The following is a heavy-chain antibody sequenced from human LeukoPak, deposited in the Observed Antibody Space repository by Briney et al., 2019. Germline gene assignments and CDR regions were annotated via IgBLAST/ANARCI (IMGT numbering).Heavy chain of an antibody. D-gene: IGHD4-11*01. Sequence: GGSLRLSCTASKFTFSHYGMQWVRQAPGKGLEWVAVISSDGSIKVYADSVKGRFTLSRDNSKNTLYLQMNNLRADDTAMYYCARGRQCDYWGQGTLVTVSS. CDR1: KFTFSHYG. CDR2: ISSDGSIK. V-gene: IGHV3-30*03. CDR3: ARGRQCDY. J-gene: IGHJ4*02.